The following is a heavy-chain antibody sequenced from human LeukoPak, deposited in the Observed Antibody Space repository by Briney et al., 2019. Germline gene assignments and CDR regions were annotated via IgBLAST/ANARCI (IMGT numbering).Heavy chain of an antibody. CDR3: ARDLDDYGGNSGAFDI. V-gene: IGHV4-30-2*01. J-gene: IGHJ3*02. D-gene: IGHD4-23*01. CDR2: IYHSGST. Sequence: SQTLSLTCAVSGGSISSGGYSWSWIRQPPGKGLEWIGYIYHSGSTYYNPSLKSRVTISVDRSKNQFSLKLSSVTAADTAAYYCARDLDDYGGNSGAFDIWGQGTMVTVSS. CDR1: GGSISSGGYS.